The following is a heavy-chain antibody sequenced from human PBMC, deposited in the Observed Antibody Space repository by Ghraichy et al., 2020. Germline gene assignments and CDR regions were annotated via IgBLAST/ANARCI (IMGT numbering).Heavy chain of an antibody. D-gene: IGHD2/OR15-2a*01. CDR2: MYYSGST. CDR1: GGSVSSGSDS. Sequence: SETLSLTCTVSGGSVSSGSDSWNWIRQPPGKELEWIGYMYYSGSTKYNPALKSRVTISLDTSKNQFSLTLTSVTAADSAVYYCARNRNVWGQGTTVTVSS. J-gene: IGHJ6*02. CDR3: ARNRNV. V-gene: IGHV4-61*01.